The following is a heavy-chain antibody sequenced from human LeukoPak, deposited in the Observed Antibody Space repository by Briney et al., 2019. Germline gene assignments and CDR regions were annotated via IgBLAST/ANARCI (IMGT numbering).Heavy chain of an antibody. D-gene: IGHD3-9*01. Sequence: SETLSPTCAVYGGSFSGYYWSWIRQPPGKGLEWIGEINHSGSTNYNPSLKSRVTISVDTSKNQFSLKLSSVTAADTAVYYCASRYYDILTGYYTVDYWGQGTLVTVSS. CDR3: ASRYYDILTGYYTVDY. CDR2: INHSGST. CDR1: GGSFSGYY. J-gene: IGHJ4*02. V-gene: IGHV4-34*01.